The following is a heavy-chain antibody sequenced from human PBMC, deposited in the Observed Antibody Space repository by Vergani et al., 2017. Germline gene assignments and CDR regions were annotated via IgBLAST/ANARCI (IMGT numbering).Heavy chain of an antibody. D-gene: IGHD6-13*01. CDR3: ARQTYSKGGPNWFDP. V-gene: IGHV5-10-1*03. CDR2: IDPSDSYT. Sequence: EVQLVQSGAEVKKPGESLRISCKGSGYSFTSYWISWVRQMPGKGLEWMGRIDPSDSYTNYSPSFQGHVTISADKSISTAYLPWSSLKASDTAMYYCARQTYSKGGPNWFDPWGQGTLVTVSS. CDR1: GYSFTSYW. J-gene: IGHJ5*02.